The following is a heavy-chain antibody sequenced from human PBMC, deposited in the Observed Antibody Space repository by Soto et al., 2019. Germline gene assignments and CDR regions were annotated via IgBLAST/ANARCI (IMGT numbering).Heavy chain of an antibody. V-gene: IGHV3-23*01. CDR2: ISGSGGST. D-gene: IGHD2-15*01. Sequence: PAGSLRHSCPASGFTFSSYAVSRVRQAAGEGVECVSAISGSGGSTYYADSVKGRFTISRDNSKNTLYLQMNSLRAEDTAVYYCTTDFVVVVAATPTKAHGAVFDPWGQGT. CDR3: TTDFVVVVAATPTKAHGAVFDP. J-gene: IGHJ5*02. CDR1: GFTFSSYA.